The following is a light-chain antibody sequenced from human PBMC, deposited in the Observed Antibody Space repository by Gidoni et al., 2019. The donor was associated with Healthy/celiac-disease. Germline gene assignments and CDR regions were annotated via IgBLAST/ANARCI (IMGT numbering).Light chain of an antibody. CDR3: QVWDSSSDHPV. CDR2: DDS. V-gene: IGLV3-21*03. Sequence: SSVLTQPPSVSVAPGKTARITWWGNNIGSKSVHWYQQKPGQAPVLVVYDDSDRPSGIPERFSGSNSGNTATLTISRVEAGDEADYYCQVWDSSSDHPVFGGGTKLTVL. J-gene: IGLJ2*01. CDR1: NIGSKS.